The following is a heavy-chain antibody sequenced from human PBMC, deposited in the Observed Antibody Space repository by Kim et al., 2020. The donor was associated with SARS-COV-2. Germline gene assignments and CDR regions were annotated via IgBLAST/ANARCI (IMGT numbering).Heavy chain of an antibody. D-gene: IGHD2-15*01. CDR3: AREWWLVPSRPPWFDP. V-gene: IGHV4-39*02. J-gene: IGHJ5*02. CDR2: IYYSGST. CDR1: GGSISSSSYY. Sequence: SETLSLTCTVSGGSISSSSYYWGWIRQPPGKGLEWIGSIYYSGSTYYNPSLKSRVTISVDTSKNQFSLKLSSVTAADTAVYYCAREWWLVPSRPPWFDPWGQGTLVTVSS.